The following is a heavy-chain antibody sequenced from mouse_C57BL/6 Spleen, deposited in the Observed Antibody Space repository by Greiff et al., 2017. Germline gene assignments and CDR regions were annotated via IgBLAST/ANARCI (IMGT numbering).Heavy chain of an antibody. Sequence: EVMLVESGGGLVKPGGSLKLSCAASGFTFSDYGMHWVRQAPEKGLEWVAYISSGSSTIYYADTVTGRFTISRDKAKNTLFLQMTSLRSEDTAMYYCARSWYFDVWGTGTTVTVSS. V-gene: IGHV5-17*01. CDR2: ISSGSSTI. CDR1: GFTFSDYG. J-gene: IGHJ1*03. CDR3: ARSWYFDV.